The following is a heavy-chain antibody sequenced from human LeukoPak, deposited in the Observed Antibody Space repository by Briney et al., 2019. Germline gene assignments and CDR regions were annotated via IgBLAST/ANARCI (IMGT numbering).Heavy chain of an antibody. D-gene: IGHD2-15*01. Sequence: SETLSLTCTVSGGSISSFYWSWIRQPPGKGLEWIGYISYSGSTNCNPSLKSRVTMSLDTSRNQFSVKLTSVTAADTAVYYCARLYCNGASCFPRDYWGQGTLVTVSS. J-gene: IGHJ4*02. V-gene: IGHV4-59*01. CDR2: ISYSGST. CDR3: ARLYCNGASCFPRDY. CDR1: GGSISSFY.